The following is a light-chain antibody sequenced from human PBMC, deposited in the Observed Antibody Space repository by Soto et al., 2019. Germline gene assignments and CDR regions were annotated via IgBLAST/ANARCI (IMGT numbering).Light chain of an antibody. CDR1: QSISTW. Sequence: DIQMTQSPSTLSASVGDRVTITCRASQSISTWLAWYQQKPGKAPKLLIYKASNLEDGVPSRFSGSGSGTEFTFSICILQPDDFATYYCQQYNTYPLAFGGGTKV. J-gene: IGKJ4*01. V-gene: IGKV1-5*03. CDR2: KAS. CDR3: QQYNTYPLA.